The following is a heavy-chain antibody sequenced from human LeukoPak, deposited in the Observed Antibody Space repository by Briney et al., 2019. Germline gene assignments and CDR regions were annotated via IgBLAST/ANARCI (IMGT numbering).Heavy chain of an antibody. Sequence: GGSLRLSCAASGFTFSSYWMHWVRQAPGKRLVWVSRINSDGSSTSYADSVKGRFTISRDNAKNTLYLQMNSLRAEDTAVYYCARLINPDYWGQGTLVTVSS. CDR3: ARLINPDY. CDR1: GFTFSSYW. V-gene: IGHV3-74*01. J-gene: IGHJ4*02. CDR2: INSDGSST. D-gene: IGHD3-16*01.